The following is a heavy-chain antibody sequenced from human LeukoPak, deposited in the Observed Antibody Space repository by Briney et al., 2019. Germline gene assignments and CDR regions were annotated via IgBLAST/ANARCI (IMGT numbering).Heavy chain of an antibody. CDR3: AKGSSGWPYPLDY. J-gene: IGHJ4*02. V-gene: IGHV3-43*02. D-gene: IGHD6-19*01. CDR1: GFTFDDYA. Sequence: PGGSLRLSCAASGFTFDDYAMHWVRQAPGKGLEWVSLISGDVDSTYYADSVKGRFTISRDNSKNTLYVQMNSLRAEDTAIYYCAKGSSGWPYPLDYWGQGTLVSVPS. CDR2: ISGDVDST.